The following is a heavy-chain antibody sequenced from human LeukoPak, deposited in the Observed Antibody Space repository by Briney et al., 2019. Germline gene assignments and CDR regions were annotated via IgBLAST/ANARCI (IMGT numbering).Heavy chain of an antibody. CDR2: ISSSSSTI. D-gene: IGHD3-10*01. Sequence: GGSLRLSCAASGFTFSDYYMSWIRQAPGKGLEWVSYISSSSSTIYYADSVKGRFTISRDNAKNSLYLQMNSLRDEDTAVYYCARSWGDYYYMDVWGKGTTVTVSS. J-gene: IGHJ6*03. CDR1: GFTFSDYY. V-gene: IGHV3-11*04. CDR3: ARSWGDYYYMDV.